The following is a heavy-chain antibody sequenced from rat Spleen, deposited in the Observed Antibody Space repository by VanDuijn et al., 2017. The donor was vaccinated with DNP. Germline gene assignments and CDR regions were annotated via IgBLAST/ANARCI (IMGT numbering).Heavy chain of an antibody. V-gene: IGHV3-3*01. Sequence: LQASGPGLVKSPQSLSLTCSVTALSLTNNFQWSWIRKFPGNRLAWMGYVTNAGSTDYNPSPKSRISITTDTSKNQFFLQVNSVTTEDTATYYCAIQLGVFDYWGQGVMVTVSS. D-gene: IGHD5-1*01. J-gene: IGHJ2*01. CDR3: AIQLGVFDY. CDR1: ALSLTNNFQ. CDR2: VTNAGST.